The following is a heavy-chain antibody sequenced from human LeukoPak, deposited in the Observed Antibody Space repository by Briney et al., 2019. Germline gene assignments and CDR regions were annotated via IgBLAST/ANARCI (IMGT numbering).Heavy chain of an antibody. V-gene: IGHV3-23*01. D-gene: IGHD3-22*01. Sequence: GGSLRLSCAASGFTFSSYAMSWVRQAPGKGLEWVSAISGSGGSTYYADSVKGRFTISRYNSKNTLYLQMNSLRAEDTAVYYCAKDYDSSGYTEYFQHWGQGTLVTVSS. CDR2: ISGSGGST. J-gene: IGHJ1*01. CDR1: GFTFSSYA. CDR3: AKDYDSSGYTEYFQH.